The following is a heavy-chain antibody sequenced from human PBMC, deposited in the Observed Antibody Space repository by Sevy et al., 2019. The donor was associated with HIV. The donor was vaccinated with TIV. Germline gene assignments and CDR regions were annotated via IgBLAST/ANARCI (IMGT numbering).Heavy chain of an antibody. CDR2: MYSDGRT. D-gene: IGHD2-15*01. CDR3: TREDIVLGEDNYYGMDV. J-gene: IGHJ6*02. V-gene: IGHV3-53*01. Sequence: GGSLRLSCVVSGFSVSSNYMSWVRQAPGKGLEWVSNMYSDGRTYYADSVRGRFTISRDTSKNTVYLEMKSLRAEDTAVYYCTREDIVLGEDNYYGMDVLGHGTTVTVS. CDR1: GFSVSSNY.